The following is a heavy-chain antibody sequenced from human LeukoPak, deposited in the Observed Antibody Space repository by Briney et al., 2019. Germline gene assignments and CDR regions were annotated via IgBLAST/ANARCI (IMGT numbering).Heavy chain of an antibody. CDR2: INHSGST. V-gene: IGHV4-38-2*02. CDR3: ARVFGGPVSRRFDP. CDR1: GYSISSGYY. J-gene: IGHJ5*02. D-gene: IGHD4-23*01. Sequence: SETLSLTCTVSGYSISSGYYWAWIRQPPGKGLEWIGEINHSGSTNYNPSLKSRVTISVDTSKNQFSLKLSSVTAADTAVYYCARVFGGPVSRRFDPWGQGTLVTVSS.